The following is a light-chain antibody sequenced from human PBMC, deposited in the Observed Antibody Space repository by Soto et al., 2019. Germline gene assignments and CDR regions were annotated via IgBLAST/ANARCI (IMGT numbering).Light chain of an antibody. CDR3: ELYRNWSTFT. CDR2: GAS. Sequence: EIVMTQSPATLSVSPGERATLSCRASQSVSSNLAWYQQKPGQAPRLLIYGASTRATGIPARFSGSRSGTDLPITSDSMQSEDYAVYYCELYRNWSTFTFGQGTKLQIK. J-gene: IGKJ2*01. V-gene: IGKV3-15*01. CDR1: QSVSSN.